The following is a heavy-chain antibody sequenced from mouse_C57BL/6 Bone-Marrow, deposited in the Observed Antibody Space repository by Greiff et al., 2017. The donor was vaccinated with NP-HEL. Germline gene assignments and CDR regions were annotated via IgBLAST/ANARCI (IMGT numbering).Heavy chain of an antibody. V-gene: IGHV1-81*01. CDR1: GYTFTSYG. CDR3: ARRFYGRRYFYY. Sequence: VQLQQSGAELARPGASVKLSCKASGYTFTSYGISWVKQRTGQGLEWIGEIYPRSGNTYYNEKFKGKATLTADQSSSTAYMELRSLTSEDSAVYFCARRFYGRRYFYYWGQGTTLTVSS. D-gene: IGHD1-1*01. J-gene: IGHJ2*01. CDR2: IYPRSGNT.